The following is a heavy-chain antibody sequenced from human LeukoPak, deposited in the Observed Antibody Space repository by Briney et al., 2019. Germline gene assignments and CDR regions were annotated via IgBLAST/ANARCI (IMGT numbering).Heavy chain of an antibody. CDR3: ATPTAGTWHFDY. J-gene: IGHJ4*02. V-gene: IGHV3-7*01. CDR1: GFTFSSYG. CDR2: IKQDASER. D-gene: IGHD1-1*01. Sequence: PGGSLRLSCAAAGFTFSSYGMTWVRQAPGKGLEWVANIKQDASERYYVDSVKGRFTISRDNAKKSLYLQMNSLRAEDAAVYYCATPTAGTWHFDYWGQGTLVTVSS.